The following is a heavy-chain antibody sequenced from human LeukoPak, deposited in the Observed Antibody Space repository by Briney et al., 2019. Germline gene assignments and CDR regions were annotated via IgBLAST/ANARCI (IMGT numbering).Heavy chain of an antibody. D-gene: IGHD3-22*01. CDR3: ARKYYDSSGRKHAFEN. CDR1: GYTFADYY. CDR2: IDPDSDGT. J-gene: IGHJ3*02. Sequence: ASVKVSCKTSGYTFADYYLHWVRQAPGQGLEWMGSIDPDSDGTNYAQKFQGRVTMTRDTSISTAYMELSRLRSDDTAVYYCARKYYDSSGRKHAFENWGQGTMVTVSS. V-gene: IGHV1-2*02.